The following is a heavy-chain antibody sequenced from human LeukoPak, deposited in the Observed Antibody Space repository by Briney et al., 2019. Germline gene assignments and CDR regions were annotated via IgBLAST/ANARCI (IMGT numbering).Heavy chain of an antibody. CDR2: IYYTGST. V-gene: IGHV4-59*01. D-gene: IGHD2-2*01. CDR1: GGAITNYY. J-gene: IGHJ5*02. Sequence: PSETLSLTCGVSGGAITNYYWNWIRQAPGKGLEWLGYIYYTGSTTYNPSVKSRITISLDTSKKQISLKLRSVTAADTAVYYCARSLVPAAPLSVGPWFDPWGQGTLVTVSS. CDR3: ARSLVPAAPLSVGPWFDP.